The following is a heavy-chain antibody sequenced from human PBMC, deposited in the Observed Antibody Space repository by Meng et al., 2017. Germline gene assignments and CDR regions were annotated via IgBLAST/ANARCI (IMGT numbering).Heavy chain of an antibody. V-gene: IGHV1-8*01. D-gene: IGHD5-12*01. J-gene: IGHJ4*02. CDR2: MNPNSGNT. CDR3: ARANTYSGYDYGY. CDR1: GNTFTSYD. Sequence: QVLLVQSGAEGNKPGASVKVSCKASGNTFTSYDINWVRQATGQGLEWMGWMNPNSGNTDYAQKFQGRVTMTRNTSINTAYMELSSLRSDDTAVYFCARANTYSGYDYGYWGQGTLVTVSS.